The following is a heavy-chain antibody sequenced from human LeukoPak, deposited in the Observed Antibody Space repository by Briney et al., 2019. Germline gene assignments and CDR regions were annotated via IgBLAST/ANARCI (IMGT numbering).Heavy chain of an antibody. CDR3: ARPLKSSGSYGNRAFDI. CDR1: GGSISTTSYY. V-gene: IGHV4-39*07. D-gene: IGHD1-26*01. J-gene: IGHJ3*02. Sequence: SETLSLTCTVSGGSISTTSYYWGWIRQPPGKGLECIGDIYYSGSTYYNPSLKSRVTISVDTSKNQFSLRLSSVTSADTAVYYCARPLKSSGSYGNRAFDIWGQGTMVTVSS. CDR2: IYYSGST.